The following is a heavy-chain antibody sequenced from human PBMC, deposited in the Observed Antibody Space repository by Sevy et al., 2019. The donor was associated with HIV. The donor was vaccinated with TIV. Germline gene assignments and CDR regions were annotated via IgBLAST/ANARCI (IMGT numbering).Heavy chain of an antibody. CDR1: GFTFSSYS. D-gene: IGHD1-1*01. Sequence: GGSLRLSCAASGFTFSSYSLSSYSMNWVRQASGKGLEWVGRIRSKANSYATAYAASVKGRFTISRDDSKNTAYLQMNSLKTEDTAVYYCTRHHKSTPTEGNWFDPWGQGTLVTVSS. J-gene: IGHJ5*02. CDR3: TRHHKSTPTEGNWFDP. CDR2: IRSKANSYAT. V-gene: IGHV3-73*01.